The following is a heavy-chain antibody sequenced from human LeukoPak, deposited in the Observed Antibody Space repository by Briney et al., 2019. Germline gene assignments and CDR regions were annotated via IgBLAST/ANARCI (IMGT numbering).Heavy chain of an antibody. CDR3: ARHGQYYYYGMDV. CDR2: IYPGDSDT. CDR1: GYSSTSYW. J-gene: IGHJ6*02. V-gene: IGHV5-51*01. Sequence: GESLKISCKGSGYSSTSYWIGWVRQMPGKGLEWMGIIYPGDSDTRYSPSFQGQVTISVDKSISTAYLQWSSLKASDTAMYYCARHGQYYYYGMDVWGQGTTVTVSS.